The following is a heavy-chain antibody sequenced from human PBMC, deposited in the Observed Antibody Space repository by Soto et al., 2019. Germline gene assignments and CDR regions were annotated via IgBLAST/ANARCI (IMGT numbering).Heavy chain of an antibody. Sequence: SVKVSCNASAGTFSSYSISWVRQAPGQGLEWMGGIIPIFGTANYAQKFQGRVTITADESTSTAYMELSSLRSEDTAVYYCAREGIAVAGRRYYYYYGMDVWGQGTTVSVSS. CDR3: AREGIAVAGRRYYYYYGMDV. CDR1: AGTFSSYS. D-gene: IGHD6-19*01. CDR2: IIPIFGTA. V-gene: IGHV1-69*13. J-gene: IGHJ6*02.